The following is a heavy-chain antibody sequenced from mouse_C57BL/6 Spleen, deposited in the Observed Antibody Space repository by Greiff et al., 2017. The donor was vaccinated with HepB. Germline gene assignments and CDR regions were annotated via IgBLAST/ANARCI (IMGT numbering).Heavy chain of an antibody. Sequence: EVKLMESGEGLVKPGGSLKLSCAASGFTFSSYAMSWVRQTPEKRLEWVAYISSGGDYIYYADTVKGRFTISRDNARNTLYRQMSSLKAEDTAMYDSTREGVGRNYFDYWGQGTTLTVSS. CDR3: TREGVGRNYFDY. D-gene: IGHD4-1*01. CDR2: ISSGGDYI. J-gene: IGHJ2*01. V-gene: IGHV5-9-1*02. CDR1: GFTFSSYA.